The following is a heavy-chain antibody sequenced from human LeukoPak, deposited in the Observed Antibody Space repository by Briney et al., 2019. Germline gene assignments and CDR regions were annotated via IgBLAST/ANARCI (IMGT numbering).Heavy chain of an antibody. J-gene: IGHJ4*02. Sequence: ASETLSLTCTVSGDSISRSSDYWGWIRQPPGKGPEWIGSVYYIGSTFYNPSLKSRLTISIDTSKNQFSLKLSSVTAADTAVYYCARGPESRKIRGIVGATGSPPFDYWGQGTLVTVSS. CDR1: GDSISRSSDY. CDR3: ARGPESRKIRGIVGATGSPPFDY. V-gene: IGHV4-39*07. D-gene: IGHD1-26*01. CDR2: VYYIGST.